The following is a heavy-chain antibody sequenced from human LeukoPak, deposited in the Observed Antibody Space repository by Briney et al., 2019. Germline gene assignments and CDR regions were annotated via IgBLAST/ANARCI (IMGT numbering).Heavy chain of an antibody. CDR1: GGSIRSYY. CDR3: ARLLYYDSSGYLGYYFDY. Sequence: SETLSLTCTVSGGSIRSYYWSWIRQPPGKGLEGIGYIYYSGSTNYNPSLKSRVTISVDTSKNQFSLKLRSVTAADTAVYYCARLLYYDSSGYLGYYFDYWGQGTLVTVSS. CDR2: IYYSGST. V-gene: IGHV4-59*08. D-gene: IGHD3-22*01. J-gene: IGHJ4*02.